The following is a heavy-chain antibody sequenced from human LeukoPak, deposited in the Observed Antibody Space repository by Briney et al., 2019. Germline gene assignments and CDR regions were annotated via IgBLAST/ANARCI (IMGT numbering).Heavy chain of an antibody. CDR2: IKQDGSDK. CDR1: GFTFSNYW. CDR3: ARLSRSSSGY. J-gene: IGHJ4*02. Sequence: HPGGSLRLSCAASGFTFSNYWMSWVRQAPGKGLEWVANIKQDGSDKNYVDSMKGRFTISRDNAKNSLYLQMNSLRAEDTAVYYCARLSRSSSGYWGQGTLVTVSS. D-gene: IGHD6-13*01. V-gene: IGHV3-7*01.